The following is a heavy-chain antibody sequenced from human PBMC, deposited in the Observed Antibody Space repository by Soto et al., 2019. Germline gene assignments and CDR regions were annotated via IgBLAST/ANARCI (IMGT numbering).Heavy chain of an antibody. Sequence: EVQLVESGGGLVKPGGSLRLSCAASGFTFSNAWMNWVRQAPWKGLEWVGRIKSKTDGGTTDYAAPVKGRFTISRDDSKNTLYLQMNSLKTEDTAVYYCTTDQVAVAVYYYYGMDVWGQGTTVTVSS. CDR3: TTDQVAVAVYYYYGMDV. V-gene: IGHV3-15*07. CDR1: GFTFSNAW. D-gene: IGHD6-19*01. J-gene: IGHJ6*02. CDR2: IKSKTDGGTT.